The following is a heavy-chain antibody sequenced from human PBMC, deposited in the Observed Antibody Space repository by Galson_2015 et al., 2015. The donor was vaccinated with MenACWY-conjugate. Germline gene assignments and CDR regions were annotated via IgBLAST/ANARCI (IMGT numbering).Heavy chain of an antibody. CDR1: GFTFRQYA. CDR3: AKDVYMDV. V-gene: IGHV3-23*01. Sequence: SLRLSCAVSGFTFRQYAMSWVRQAPGTGLEWVAIISDSGAATHYIDSVKGRFTISRDNSKNTLYLQMSRLRAEDTALYYCAKDVYMDVWGKWTTVPVSS. J-gene: IGHJ6*03. CDR2: ISDSGAAT.